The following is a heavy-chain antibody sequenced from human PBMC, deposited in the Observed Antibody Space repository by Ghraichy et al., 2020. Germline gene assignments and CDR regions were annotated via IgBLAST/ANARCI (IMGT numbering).Heavy chain of an antibody. CDR2: IWYDGSNK. J-gene: IGHJ4*02. CDR3: AGDRGAPLEFDY. D-gene: IGHD1-26*01. CDR1: GFTFSNYG. Sequence: GGSLRLSCAASGFTFSNYGFHWVRQTPGKGLEWVALIWYDGSNKYYADSVKGRFTISRDNSKNTVYLQMDSLRAEDTAVYYCAGDRGAPLEFDYWGQGTLVTVSS. V-gene: IGHV3-33*01.